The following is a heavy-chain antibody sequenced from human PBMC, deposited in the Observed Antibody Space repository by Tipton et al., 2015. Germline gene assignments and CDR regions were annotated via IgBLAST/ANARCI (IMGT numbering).Heavy chain of an antibody. D-gene: IGHD5-24*01. CDR2: ISYTDNV. V-gene: IGHV4-61*01. CDR3: ARDLEHGMDV. J-gene: IGHJ6*02. CDR1: GGSVTSGNYY. Sequence: TLSLTCNVSGGSVTSGNYYWSWIRQPPGKGLEWIGYISYTDNVHYNPSLESRVTISVDTSKNQFSLTLNSVTAADTAVYYCARDLEHGMDVWGHGTTVTVSS.